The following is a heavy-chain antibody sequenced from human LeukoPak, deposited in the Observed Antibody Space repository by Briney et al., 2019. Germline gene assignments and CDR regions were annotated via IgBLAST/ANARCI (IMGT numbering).Heavy chain of an antibody. CDR2: IKQGGSEK. J-gene: IGHJ3*02. CDR3: ARLQTVLAVAGNNAFDI. V-gene: IGHV3-7*01. Sequence: PGGSLRLSCAASGFTFSSYWMSWVRQAPGKGLEWVANIKQGGSEKYYVDSVKGRFTISRDNAKNSLYLQMNSLRAEDTAVYYCARLQTVLAVAGNNAFDIWGQGTMVTVSS. D-gene: IGHD6-19*01. CDR1: GFTFSSYW.